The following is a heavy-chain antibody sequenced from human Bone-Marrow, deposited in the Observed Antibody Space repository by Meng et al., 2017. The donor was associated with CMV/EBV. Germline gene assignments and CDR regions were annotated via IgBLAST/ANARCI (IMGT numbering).Heavy chain of an antibody. Sequence: GESLKISCEVSGFTFRDYAMSWVRQAPGKGLEWVSTISGSGSSTYYADSVKGRFTISRDNSKNTLYLQMNSLRAEDTAVYYCARDESCSSTSCYGLGFDYWGQGTLVTVSS. CDR2: ISGSGSST. CDR1: GFTFRDYA. J-gene: IGHJ4*02. D-gene: IGHD2-2*01. CDR3: ARDESCSSTSCYGLGFDY. V-gene: IGHV3-23*01.